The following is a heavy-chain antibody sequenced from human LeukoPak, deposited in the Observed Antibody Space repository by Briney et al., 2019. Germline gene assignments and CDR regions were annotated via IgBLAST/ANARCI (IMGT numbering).Heavy chain of an antibody. CDR3: ARGRFGNPLQLQPRRPFDM. CDR2: INRSGTT. CDR1: GGIFNGYY. Sequence: SETLSLTCAVYGGIFNGYYWSWIRQPPGKGLEWIGEINRSGTTNYNPTLKSRVTISVDTSKSQVSLKLTSVTAADTAVFYCARGRFGNPLQLQPRRPFDMWGQGTVVTVSS. V-gene: IGHV4-34*01. J-gene: IGHJ3*02. D-gene: IGHD1-1*01.